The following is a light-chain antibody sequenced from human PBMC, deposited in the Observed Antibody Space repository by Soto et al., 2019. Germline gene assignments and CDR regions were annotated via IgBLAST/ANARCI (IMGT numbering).Light chain of an antibody. CDR2: DAS. CDR1: QSIGSW. J-gene: IGKJ1*01. CDR3: QQYNSYSPT. Sequence: DIQMTQSPSTLSASVGDRLTITCRASQSIGSWLAWYQQKPGKAPKLLISDASSLRSGVPSRFSGSGSGTEFTLTISSLQPDDFATYHCQQYNSYSPTFGQGTKVEIK. V-gene: IGKV1-5*01.